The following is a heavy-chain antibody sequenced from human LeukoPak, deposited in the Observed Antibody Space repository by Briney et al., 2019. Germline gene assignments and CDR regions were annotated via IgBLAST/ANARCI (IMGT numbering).Heavy chain of an antibody. CDR1: GFTFSSYA. Sequence: GGSLRLSCAASGFTFSSYAMSWVRQAPGKGLEWVSAISGNSGSTYYADSVKGRFTISRDNSKNTLYLQMNSLRAEDTAVYYCVRDWGYDSSGYWQKYFDTWGQGTLVTVSS. CDR3: VRDWGYDSSGYWQKYFDT. CDR2: ISGNSGST. J-gene: IGHJ4*02. V-gene: IGHV3-23*01. D-gene: IGHD3-22*01.